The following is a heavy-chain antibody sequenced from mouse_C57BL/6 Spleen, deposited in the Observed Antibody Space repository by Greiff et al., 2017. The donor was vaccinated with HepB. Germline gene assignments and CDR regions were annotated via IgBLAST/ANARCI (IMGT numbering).Heavy chain of an antibody. CDR1: GYTFTSYW. V-gene: IGHV1-64*01. Sequence: QVQLKQPGAELVKPGASVKLSCKASGYTFTSYWMHWVKQRPGQGLEWIGMIHPNSGSTNYNEKFKSKATLTVDKSSSTAYMQLSSLTSEDSAVYYCARSDEGYYYAMDYWGQGTSVTVSS. CDR3: ARSDEGYYYAMDY. J-gene: IGHJ4*01. CDR2: IHPNSGST.